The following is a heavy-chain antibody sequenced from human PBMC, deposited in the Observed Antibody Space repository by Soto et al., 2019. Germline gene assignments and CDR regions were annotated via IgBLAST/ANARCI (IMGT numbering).Heavy chain of an antibody. CDR2: ISAYNDNT. Sequence: ASVKVSCKASGYTFNSYGISWVRQAPGQGFEWMGWISAYNDNTNYAQNLQGRVTMTTDTSTSTAYMELRSLRSDDTAVYYCARESPPADYWGQGTLVTVSS. V-gene: IGHV1-18*01. CDR1: GYTFNSYG. J-gene: IGHJ4*02. CDR3: ARESPPADY.